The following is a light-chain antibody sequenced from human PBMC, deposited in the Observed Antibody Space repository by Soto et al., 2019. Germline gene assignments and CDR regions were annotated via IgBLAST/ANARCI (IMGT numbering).Light chain of an antibody. CDR2: AAS. Sequence: DIQMTQSPSSLSASVGDRVTISCRASQGVGNSLAWHQQRPGKAPKLLIYAASTVQSGVPSRFSGSGSGTDFTLTISSLQTEDVATYYCQEYNSAPRTFGPGTKVAIK. V-gene: IGKV1-27*01. CDR3: QEYNSAPRT. CDR1: QGVGNS. J-gene: IGKJ1*01.